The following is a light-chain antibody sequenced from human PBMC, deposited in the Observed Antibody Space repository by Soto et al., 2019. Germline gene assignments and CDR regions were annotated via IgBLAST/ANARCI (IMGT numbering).Light chain of an antibody. CDR1: SSDVGSYNF. J-gene: IGLJ2*01. V-gene: IGLV2-14*01. CDR2: EVR. Sequence: QSALTQPASVSGSPGQSINISCAGTSSDVGSYNFVSWYQQHPGKAPKLIIYEVRNRPSGVSNRFSGSKSGNTASLTISGLQAEDEADYYCSSYTSTTLVVFGGGTKLTV. CDR3: SSYTSTTLVV.